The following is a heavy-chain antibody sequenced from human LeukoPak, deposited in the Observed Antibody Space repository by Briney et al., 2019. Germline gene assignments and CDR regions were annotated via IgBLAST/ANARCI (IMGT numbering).Heavy chain of an antibody. V-gene: IGHV4-30-4*07. J-gene: IGHJ4*02. D-gene: IGHD3-22*01. CDR2: IYYSGST. CDR1: GGSISSGGYS. CDR3: ARDYYDSSGLGYFDY. Sequence: PSETLSLTCAVSGGSISSGGYSWSWIRQPPGKGLEWIGYIYYSGSTYYNPSLKSRVTISVDTSKNQFSLKLSSVTAADTAVYYCARDYYDSSGLGYFDYWGQGTLVTVSS.